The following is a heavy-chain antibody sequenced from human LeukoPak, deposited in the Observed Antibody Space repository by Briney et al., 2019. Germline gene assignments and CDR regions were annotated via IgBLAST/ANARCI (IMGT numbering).Heavy chain of an antibody. Sequence: PSETLSLTCTVSGGSISSYYWSWIRQPPGKGLEWIGYIYYSGTTNYNPSLKSRVTISVDTSKNQFSLKLDSVTAADTAVYYCARDRRDGYNFFDYWGQGTLVTVSS. CDR3: ARDRRDGYNFFDY. J-gene: IGHJ4*02. D-gene: IGHD5-24*01. V-gene: IGHV4-59*01. CDR1: GGSISSYY. CDR2: IYYSGTT.